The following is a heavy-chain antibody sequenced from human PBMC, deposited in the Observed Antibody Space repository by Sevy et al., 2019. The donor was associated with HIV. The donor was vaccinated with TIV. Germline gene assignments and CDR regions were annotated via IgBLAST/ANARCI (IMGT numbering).Heavy chain of an antibody. CDR2: ISAYNGNT. Sequence: ASVKVSCKASGYTFTSYGISWVRQAPGQGLEWMGWISAYNGNTNYAQKLQGRVTMTTDTSTSTAYMELRSLRSDDTAVYYCAGDHSYDFWSGYYTNYYYYMDVWGKGTTVTVSS. CDR1: GYTFTSYG. CDR3: AGDHSYDFWSGYYTNYYYYMDV. D-gene: IGHD3-3*01. J-gene: IGHJ6*03. V-gene: IGHV1-18*01.